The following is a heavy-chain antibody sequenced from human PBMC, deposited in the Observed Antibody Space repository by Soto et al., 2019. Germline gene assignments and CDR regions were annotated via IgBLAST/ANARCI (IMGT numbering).Heavy chain of an antibody. J-gene: IGHJ4*02. CDR1: GFTVSSTY. CDR2: IYSGGST. CDR3: ARAPSPPKYYFDY. D-gene: IGHD6-6*01. Sequence: PGGSLRLSCAASGFTVSSTYMSWVRQAPGKGLDWVSVIYSGGSTYYTDSVKGRFTISRDNSKNTLYLQMNSLRAEDTAVYYCARAPSPPKYYFDYWGQGIQVTVSS. V-gene: IGHV3-66*01.